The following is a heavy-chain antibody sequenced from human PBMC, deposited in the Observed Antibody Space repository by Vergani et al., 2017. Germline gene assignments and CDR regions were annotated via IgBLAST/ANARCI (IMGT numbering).Heavy chain of an antibody. CDR3: ARDRVTYYYGMDV. J-gene: IGHJ6*02. D-gene: IGHD3-10*01. CDR1: GYSISSGYY. CDR2: IYYSGST. Sequence: QVQLQESGPGLVKPSETLSLTCAVSGYSISSGYYWGWIRQPPGKGLEWIGYIYYSGSTNYNPSLKSRVTISVDTSKNQFSLKLSSVTAADTAVYYCARDRVTYYYGMDVWGQGTTVTVSS. V-gene: IGHV4-61*01.